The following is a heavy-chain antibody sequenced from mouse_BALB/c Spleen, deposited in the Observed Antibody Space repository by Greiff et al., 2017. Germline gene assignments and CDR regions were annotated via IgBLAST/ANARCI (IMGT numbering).Heavy chain of an antibody. Sequence: EVQLKQSGPELVKPGASMKISCKASGYSFTGYTMNWVKQSPGKKLEWIGLINPYNGGTSYNQKFKGKATLTVDKSSSTAYMELLSLTSEDSAVYYCSRRRDYEAMDYWGQGTSVTVSS. CDR1: GYSFTGYT. V-gene: IGHV1-18*01. CDR3: SRRRDYEAMDY. J-gene: IGHJ4*01. D-gene: IGHD2-4*01. CDR2: INPYNGGT.